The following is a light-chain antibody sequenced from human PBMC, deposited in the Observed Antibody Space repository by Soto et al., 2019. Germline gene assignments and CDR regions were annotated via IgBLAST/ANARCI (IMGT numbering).Light chain of an antibody. CDR1: QSVSSY. V-gene: IGKV3-11*01. CDR2: DAS. J-gene: IGKJ3*01. Sequence: EIVLTQSPATLSLSPGERATLSCRASQSVSSYLAWYQQKPGQAPRLLIYDASNRATGIPARFSGSGSGTEFTLPISSLEPEDFAVYYCQPRRVFGPGTKGDIK. CDR3: QPRRV.